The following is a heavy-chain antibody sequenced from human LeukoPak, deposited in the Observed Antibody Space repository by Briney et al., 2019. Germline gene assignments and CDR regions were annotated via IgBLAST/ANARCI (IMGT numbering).Heavy chain of an antibody. CDR1: GGSISSSSDY. Sequence: SETLSLTCTVSGGSISSSSDYWGWIRQAPGKGLEWIGSIYYHENTYYNSSLKSRVAISVDTSKNQFSLKLNSVTAADTAVYYCAMSALKTDSSLLGWGQGTLVTVSS. J-gene: IGHJ4*02. CDR3: AMSALKTDSSLLG. V-gene: IGHV4-39*01. CDR2: IYYHENT. D-gene: IGHD3-22*01.